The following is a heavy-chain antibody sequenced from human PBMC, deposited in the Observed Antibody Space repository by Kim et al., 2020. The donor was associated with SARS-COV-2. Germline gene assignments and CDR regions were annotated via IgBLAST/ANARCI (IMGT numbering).Heavy chain of an antibody. D-gene: IGHD6-13*01. Sequence: GGSLRLSCSASGFTFSSYAMHWVRQAPGKGLEYVSAISSNGGSTYYADSVKGRFTISRDNSKNTLYLQMSSLRAEDTAVYYCVKGPTRRYSSSWYDYWGQGTLVTVSS. CDR2: ISSNGGST. V-gene: IGHV3-64D*06. CDR1: GFTFSSYA. J-gene: IGHJ4*02. CDR3: VKGPTRRYSSSWYDY.